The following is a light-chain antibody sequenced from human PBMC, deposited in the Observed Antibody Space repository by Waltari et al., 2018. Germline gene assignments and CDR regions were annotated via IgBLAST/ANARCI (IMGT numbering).Light chain of an antibody. CDR2: DAS. V-gene: IGKV3-11*01. J-gene: IGKJ1*01. CDR3: QQRSNWPWT. CDR1: QSVSSY. Sequence: EIVLTQSPATLSLSPGERATLSYRASQSVSSYLAWYQQKPGQAPRLLIYDASNRATGIPARFSGSGSGTDFTLTISSLEPEDFVVYYCQQRSNWPWTFGQGTKVEIK.